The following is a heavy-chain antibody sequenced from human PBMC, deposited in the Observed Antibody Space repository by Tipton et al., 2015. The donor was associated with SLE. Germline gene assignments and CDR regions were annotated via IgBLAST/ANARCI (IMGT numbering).Heavy chain of an antibody. CDR3: ARAGSPSRYNWFDP. CDR1: GYTFTTFD. J-gene: IGHJ5*02. V-gene: IGHV1-8*03. CDR2: MNPNSGNT. Sequence: QLVQSGAEVKKPGASVKVSCKASGYTFTTFDITWVRQAPGQGLEWMGWMNPNSGNTGYAQKFQGRVTISRNTSLTTAYMELSSLTSEDTAVYYCARAGSPSRYNWFDPWGQGTLVTVSS. D-gene: IGHD6-19*01.